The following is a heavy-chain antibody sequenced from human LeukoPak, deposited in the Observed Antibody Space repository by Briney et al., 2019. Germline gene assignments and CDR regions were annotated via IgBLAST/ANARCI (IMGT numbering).Heavy chain of an antibody. CDR3: ARSWVPAADDY. D-gene: IGHD2-2*01. CDR1: GYTFNDYY. CDR2: INPDSGGT. V-gene: IGHV1-2*02. J-gene: IGHJ4*02. Sequence: ASVKVSCKASGYTFNDYYMHWARQAPGQGLEWMGRINPDSGGTDYAQKFQGRVTMTRDTSITTAYMDLDRLRSDDTAVYYCARSWVPAADDYWGQGTLVTVSS.